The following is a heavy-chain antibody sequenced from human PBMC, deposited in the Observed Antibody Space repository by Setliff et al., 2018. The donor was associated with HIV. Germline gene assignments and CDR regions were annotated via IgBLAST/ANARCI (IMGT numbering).Heavy chain of an antibody. D-gene: IGHD3-22*01. CDR2: IYTSGST. CDR3: ARETYYYDNPQYYYYYMDV. Sequence: SETLSLTCTVSGGPISSGSYYWSWIRQPAGKGLEWIGRIYTSGSTNYNPSLKSRVTISVDTSKNQFSMKLRSVPAADTAVYYCARETYYYDNPQYYYYYMDVWGKGTTVTVSS. J-gene: IGHJ6*03. CDR1: GGPISSGSYY. V-gene: IGHV4-61*02.